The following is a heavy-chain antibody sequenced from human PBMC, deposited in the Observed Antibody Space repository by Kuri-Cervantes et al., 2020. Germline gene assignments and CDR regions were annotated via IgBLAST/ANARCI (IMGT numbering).Heavy chain of an antibody. CDR1: GFTFSSYA. CDR2: ISSIGSTI. Sequence: GESLKISCAASGFTFSSYAMHWVRQAPGKGLEWVSYISSIGSTIYYEDSVTGRFVISRDNAKKSLSLHMNSLSADDTALYYYARSPSQAAADWYFDHWGRGTLVTVSS. D-gene: IGHD6-13*01. J-gene: IGHJ2*01. V-gene: IGHV3-48*03. CDR3: ARSPSQAAADWYFDH.